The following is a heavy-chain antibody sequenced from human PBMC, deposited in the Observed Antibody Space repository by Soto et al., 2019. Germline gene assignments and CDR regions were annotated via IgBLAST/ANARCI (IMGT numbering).Heavy chain of an antibody. D-gene: IGHD3-3*01. CDR2: LYYSGST. V-gene: IGHV4-31*03. Sequence: QVQLQESGPGLVKPSQTLSLTCTVSGGSISSGGYYCSWIRQHPGKGLAWIGYLYYSGSTYYNPSLMSRVTISVDTYKNQFSLKLSSVTAADTAVYYCARERSGYHEYFQHSGQGTLVTVSS. CDR3: ARERSGYHEYFQH. J-gene: IGHJ1*01. CDR1: GGSISSGGYY.